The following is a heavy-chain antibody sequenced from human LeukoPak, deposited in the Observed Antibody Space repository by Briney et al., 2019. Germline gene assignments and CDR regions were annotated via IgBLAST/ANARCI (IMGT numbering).Heavy chain of an antibody. Sequence: ASVKVSCKASGYTFTSYDINWVRQAPGQGLEWMGIINPSGGDTIYAQKFEGRVTMTRDTSTSTVYMELSSLRSEDTAVYYCARPYYGDDLDVWGQGTTVTVSS. CDR1: GYTFTSYD. D-gene: IGHD4-17*01. CDR3: ARPYYGDDLDV. V-gene: IGHV1-46*01. CDR2: INPSGGDT. J-gene: IGHJ6*02.